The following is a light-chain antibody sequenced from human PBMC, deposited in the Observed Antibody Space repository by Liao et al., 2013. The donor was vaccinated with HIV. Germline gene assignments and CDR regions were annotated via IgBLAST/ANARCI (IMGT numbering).Light chain of an antibody. V-gene: IGLV3-21*01. CDR1: NIGSNS. CDR3: QVWDSASDHYV. J-gene: IGLJ1*01. CDR2: YDS. Sequence: SYVLTLPPSVSVAPGKTARITCGGYNIGSNSVHWYQQKPGQAPVLVIYYDSDRPSGIPERFSGSNSGNTATLTISRVEAGDEADYYCQVWDSASDHYVFGGGTKVTVL.